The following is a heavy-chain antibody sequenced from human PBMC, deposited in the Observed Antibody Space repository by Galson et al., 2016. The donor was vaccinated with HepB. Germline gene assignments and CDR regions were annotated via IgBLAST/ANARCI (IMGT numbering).Heavy chain of an antibody. CDR2: INTAKGDT. D-gene: IGHD2-8*02. J-gene: IGHJ3*02. Sequence: SVKVSCKASGYTFTAYAIHWVRQAPGQRLEWMAWINTAKGDTRYSQKLQGRVTLTRDTPATTASMELSSLRSEDTAVYYCARRLVGSYGNAFDIWGQGTLVTVSS. CDR1: GYTFTAYA. V-gene: IGHV1-3*04. CDR3: ARRLVGSYGNAFDI.